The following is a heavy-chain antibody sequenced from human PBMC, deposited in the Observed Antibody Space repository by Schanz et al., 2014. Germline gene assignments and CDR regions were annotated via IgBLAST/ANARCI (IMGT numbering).Heavy chain of an antibody. Sequence: QVQLVQSGAEVKKPGASVKVSCKASGYTFISYGIKWVRQAPGQGLEWMGWINPNSGDTNYAQKFQGWVTMTRDTSISTAYMEVSRLKSDDTAVYYCARGGGPEDVFDIWGQGTTVNVSS. J-gene: IGHJ3*02. CDR3: ARGGGPEDVFDI. D-gene: IGHD5-12*01. CDR1: GYTFISYG. CDR2: INPNSGDT. V-gene: IGHV1-2*04.